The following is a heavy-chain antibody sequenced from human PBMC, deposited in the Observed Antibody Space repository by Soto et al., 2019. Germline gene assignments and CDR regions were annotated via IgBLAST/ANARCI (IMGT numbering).Heavy chain of an antibody. D-gene: IGHD6-6*01. CDR2: IKGDGSVT. V-gene: IGHV3-7*03. Sequence: EVQLVESGGGLAQPGGSLRLSCAASGFTFSNFWMSWARQAPGKGLEWVANIKGDGSVTQYVASVEGRSTISRDNAKYSLYLQMNSLRVEDTALYYCVIPTRSVRGMGVWGQGTTVTVSS. CDR1: GFTFSNFW. CDR3: VIPTRSVRGMGV. J-gene: IGHJ6*02.